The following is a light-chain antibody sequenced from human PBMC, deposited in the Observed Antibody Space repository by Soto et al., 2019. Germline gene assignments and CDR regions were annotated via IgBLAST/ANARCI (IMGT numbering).Light chain of an antibody. Sequence: DIVMTQSPDSLAVSLGERATINCKASQSVLYSSNNKNYLAWYQQKPGQPPNLLIYWASTRESGVPDRFSGSGSGTDFTLTISSLQAEDVAVYYCQQYYNTLVTFGGGTKVEIK. CDR1: QSVLYSSNNKNY. CDR3: QQYYNTLVT. V-gene: IGKV4-1*01. J-gene: IGKJ4*01. CDR2: WAS.